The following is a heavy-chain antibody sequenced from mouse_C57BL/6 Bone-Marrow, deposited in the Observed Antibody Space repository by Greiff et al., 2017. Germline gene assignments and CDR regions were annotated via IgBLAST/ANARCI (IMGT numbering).Heavy chain of an antibody. CDR1: GYTFTSYD. CDR3: ARSGTDAWFAY. V-gene: IGHV1-85*01. D-gene: IGHD4-1*01. CDR2: IYPSDGST. Sequence: QVQLQQSGPELVKPGASVKLSCKASGYTFTSYDINWVKQRPGQGLEWIGWIYPSDGSTKYNEKFKGKATLTVDTSSSTAYMELHRLTSADSAVXFCARSGTDAWFAYWGQGTLVTVSA. J-gene: IGHJ3*01.